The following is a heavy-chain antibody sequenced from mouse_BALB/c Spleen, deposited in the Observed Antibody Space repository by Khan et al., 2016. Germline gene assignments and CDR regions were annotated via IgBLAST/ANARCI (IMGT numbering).Heavy chain of an antibody. Sequence: EVGLVESGGGLVQPGGSRKLSCAATGFTFSSFGMHWVRQAPEKGLEWVAFISSGGSVIYYADTVKGRFTISRDNPKNTLFLQMTSLRSEDTGMYYCGRGDYWGQGTTLTVSS. CDR1: GFTFSSFG. CDR2: ISSGGSVI. J-gene: IGHJ2*01. V-gene: IGHV5-17*02. CDR3: GRGDY.